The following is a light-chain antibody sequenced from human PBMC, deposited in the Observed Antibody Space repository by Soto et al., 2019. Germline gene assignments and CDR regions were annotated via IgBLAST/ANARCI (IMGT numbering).Light chain of an antibody. V-gene: IGKV3-20*01. CDR2: GAS. CDR1: ESISSSF. Sequence: IVFTQSPGTVSLSPGERATLSCRATESISSSFLAWYQQKPGQAPRLLIYGASSRATGTPDRFSGSGSGTDFTLTISRLEPEDFAVYYCQQYDTSPPLTFGGGTKVDIK. J-gene: IGKJ4*01. CDR3: QQYDTSPPLT.